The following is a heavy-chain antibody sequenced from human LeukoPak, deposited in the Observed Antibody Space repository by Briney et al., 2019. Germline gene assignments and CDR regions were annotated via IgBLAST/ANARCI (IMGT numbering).Heavy chain of an antibody. J-gene: IGHJ4*02. D-gene: IGHD3-16*01. CDR3: ARGDMILDY. V-gene: IGHV4-34*01. CDR1: GGSFSGYY. CDR2: INHSGST. Sequence: SETLSLTCAAYGGSFSGYYWSWIRQPPGKGLEWIGEINHSGSTNYNPSLKSRVTISVDTSKNQFSLRLSSVTAADTAVYYCARGDMILDYWGQGTLVTVSS.